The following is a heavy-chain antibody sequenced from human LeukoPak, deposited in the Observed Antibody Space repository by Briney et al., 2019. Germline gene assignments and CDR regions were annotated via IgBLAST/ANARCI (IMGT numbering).Heavy chain of an antibody. CDR3: ARGYYYDSSGYYYFDY. J-gene: IGHJ4*02. D-gene: IGHD3-22*01. CDR1: GYTFTGYY. Sequence: ASVKVSCKASGYTFTGYYMHWVRQAPGQGLEWMGWINPNSGGTNYAQKFQGWVTMTRDTSISAAYMGLSRLRSDDTAVYYCARGYYYDSSGYYYFDYWGQGTLVTVSS. V-gene: IGHV1-2*04. CDR2: INPNSGGT.